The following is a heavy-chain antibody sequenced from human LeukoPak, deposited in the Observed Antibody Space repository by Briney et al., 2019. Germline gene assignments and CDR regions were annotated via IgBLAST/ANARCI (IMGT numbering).Heavy chain of an antibody. CDR2: IYNSGST. CDR3: ASLQDDGYDSSGYYPYLDY. V-gene: IGHV4-59*08. Sequence: SETLSLTFTVSGGPIRSYYWKWIRQPPGKGLEWIGYIYNSGSTKYNPSLKSRVSISVDTSKNQFSLKLVSVTAADTAVYYCASLQDDGYDSSGYYPYLDYWGQGTLVTVSS. J-gene: IGHJ4*02. CDR1: GGPIRSYY. D-gene: IGHD3-22*01.